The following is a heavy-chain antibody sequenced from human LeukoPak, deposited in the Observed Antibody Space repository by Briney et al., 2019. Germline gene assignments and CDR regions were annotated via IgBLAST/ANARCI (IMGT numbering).Heavy chain of an antibody. V-gene: IGHV3-15*04. CDR2: IESKIDGGRT. CDR1: GITLSNAW. D-gene: IGHD4-17*01. J-gene: IGHJ4*02. Sequence: GGSLRLSCVASGITLSNAWMTWVRQAPGKGLEWVGRIESKIDGGRTDYAAAVKGRFTISRADSKNILFLHMNGLNTEDTAVYYCTTVSPYGDYLYYFDFWGLGTLVTVSS. CDR3: TTVSPYGDYLYYFDF.